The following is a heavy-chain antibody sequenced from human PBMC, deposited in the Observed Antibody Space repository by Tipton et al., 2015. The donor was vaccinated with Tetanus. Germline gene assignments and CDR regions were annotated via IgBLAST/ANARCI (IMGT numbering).Heavy chain of an antibody. CDR3: ARGLPREPFYFDY. Sequence: TLSLTCTVSGDSISSGDFYWSWIRQHPGKGLEWIGYIYFTGTTYYNPSLESRLTISIDTSKNQFSLRLTSLTAADTAVYYCARGLPREPFYFDYWGQGKQVTVSS. V-gene: IGHV4-31*03. D-gene: IGHD5-18*01. CDR1: GDSISSGDFY. CDR2: IYFTGTT. J-gene: IGHJ4*02.